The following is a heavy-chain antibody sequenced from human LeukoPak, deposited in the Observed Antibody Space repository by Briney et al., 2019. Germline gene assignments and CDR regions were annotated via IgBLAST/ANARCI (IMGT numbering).Heavy chain of an antibody. Sequence: GESLKISCKGSGYSFTSYWIGWVRQMPGKGLEWRGIIYPGDSDTRYSPSFQGQVTISADKSISTAYLQWSSLKASDTAMYYCARHAVIATVTTWFDPWGQGTLVTVSS. J-gene: IGHJ5*02. CDR1: GYSFTSYW. CDR2: IYPGDSDT. V-gene: IGHV5-51*01. CDR3: ARHAVIATVTTWFDP. D-gene: IGHD4-17*01.